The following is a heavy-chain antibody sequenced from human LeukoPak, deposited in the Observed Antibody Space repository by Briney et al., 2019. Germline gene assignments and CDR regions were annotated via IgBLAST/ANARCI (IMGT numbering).Heavy chain of an antibody. Sequence: PSETLSLTCTVSGGSVSSGSYYWSWIRQPPGKGLEWIGYIYYSRSTNYNPSLKSRVTISVDTSKNQFSLKLSSVTAADTAVYYCARWVNNWNYYAFDIWGQGTVVTVSS. J-gene: IGHJ3*02. D-gene: IGHD1-7*01. CDR1: GGSVSSGSYY. V-gene: IGHV4-61*01. CDR3: ARWVNNWNYYAFDI. CDR2: IYYSRST.